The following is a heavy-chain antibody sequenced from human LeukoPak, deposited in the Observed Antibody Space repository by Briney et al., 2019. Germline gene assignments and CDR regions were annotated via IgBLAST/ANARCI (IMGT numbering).Heavy chain of an antibody. CDR2: ITYNGGNK. V-gene: IGHV3-23*01. J-gene: IGHJ4*02. CDR3: AIVRPKWNDGGVYIYD. Sequence: GGSLRLSCAASGFTFSSYSMSWVRQAPGKGLEWVSTITYNGGNKYYADSVKGRFTISRDNSKNTLFLQMVSLRAEDTAVYYCAIVRPKWNDGGVYIYDWGQGTLVTV. CDR1: GFTFSSYS. D-gene: IGHD1-20*01.